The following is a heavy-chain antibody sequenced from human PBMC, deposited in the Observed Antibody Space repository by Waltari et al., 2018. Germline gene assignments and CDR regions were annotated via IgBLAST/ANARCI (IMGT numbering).Heavy chain of an antibody. CDR1: GYTFSGYY. CDR3: ARGNWGYFFDY. V-gene: IGHV1-2*06. D-gene: IGHD7-27*01. Sequence: QVQLVQSGAEVRKPGASVKVSCEPSGYTFSGYYIHWVRQAPGQGPEWMGRIIPNSGGTSDAQKFQGRVTMTRDTSITTAYMELRSLTSDDTAVYYCARGNWGYFFDYWGQGTLVTVSS. CDR2: IIPNSGGT. J-gene: IGHJ4*02.